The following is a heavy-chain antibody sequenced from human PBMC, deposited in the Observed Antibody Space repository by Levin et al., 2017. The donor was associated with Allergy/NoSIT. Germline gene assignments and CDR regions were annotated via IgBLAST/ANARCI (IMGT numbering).Heavy chain of an antibody. V-gene: IGHV3-53*01. CDR3: ASVPYEGFDY. Sequence: GGSLRLSCAASRFTVSSHYMSWVRQAPGKGLEWVSVIDSGGSTYYADSVKGRFIISRDNSKNTLYLQMNSLRAEDTAVYYCASVPYEGFDYWGQGALVTVSS. J-gene: IGHJ4*02. CDR2: IDSGGST. D-gene: IGHD3-3*01. CDR1: RFTVSSHY.